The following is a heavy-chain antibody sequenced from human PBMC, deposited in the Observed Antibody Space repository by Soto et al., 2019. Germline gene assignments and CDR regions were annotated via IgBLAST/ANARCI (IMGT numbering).Heavy chain of an antibody. D-gene: IGHD3-3*01. Sequence: GRSLRLSCAASGFTFSSYAMSWVRQAPGKGLEWVSAISGSGGSTYYADSVKGRFTISRDNSKNTLYLQMNSLRAEDTAVYYCAKTLRLRFLEWTPYYYYGMDVWGQGTTVTVSS. CDR2: ISGSGGST. CDR3: AKTLRLRFLEWTPYYYYGMDV. CDR1: GFTFSSYA. V-gene: IGHV3-23*01. J-gene: IGHJ6*02.